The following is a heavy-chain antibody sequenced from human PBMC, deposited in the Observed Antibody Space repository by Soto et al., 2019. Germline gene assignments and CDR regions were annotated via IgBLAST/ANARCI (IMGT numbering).Heavy chain of an antibody. Sequence: QLRLQQSGPGLVKPSETLSLTCTVSGDSIITGGCYWGWIRQRPGKGLEWIGNIQYSGTASYSPSRKSRVTIYVGTSNTQVSLTLTSVTPAETAVYICVGGWPWVGFDYWGQGPLVTVSS. V-gene: IGHV4-39*01. J-gene: IGHJ4*02. CDR2: IQYSGTA. CDR3: VGGWPWVGFDY. CDR1: GDSIITGGCY. D-gene: IGHD2-15*01.